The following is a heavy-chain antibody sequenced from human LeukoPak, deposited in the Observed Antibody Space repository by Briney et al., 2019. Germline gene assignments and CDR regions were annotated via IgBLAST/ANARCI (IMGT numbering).Heavy chain of an antibody. V-gene: IGHV4-59*01. Sequence: SETLSLTCTVSGGSISSYYWSWIRQPPGKGLEWIGYIYYSGSTNYNPSLKSRVTISVDTSKNQFSLKLSSVTAADTAVYYRASGTTVTTFEAHWLFDLWGRGTLVTVSS. CDR1: GGSISSYY. J-gene: IGHJ2*01. D-gene: IGHD4-17*01. CDR2: IYYSGST. CDR3: ASGTTVTTFEAHWLFDL.